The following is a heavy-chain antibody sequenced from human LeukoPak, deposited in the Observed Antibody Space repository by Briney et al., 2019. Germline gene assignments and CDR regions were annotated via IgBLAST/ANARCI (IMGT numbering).Heavy chain of an antibody. V-gene: IGHV3-21*01. CDR1: GFTFSSYT. CDR3: ARRGTDASFSFFDV. J-gene: IGHJ3*01. CDR2: ISGDTTYI. D-gene: IGHD1-1*01. Sequence: GRSLRLSCAASGFTFSSYTMHWVRQIPGERPEWVSSISGDTTYIYYADSLKGRFTISRDNTNTSLFLQMNSLRAEDTATYFCARRGTDASFSFFDVWGQGTMVTVSS.